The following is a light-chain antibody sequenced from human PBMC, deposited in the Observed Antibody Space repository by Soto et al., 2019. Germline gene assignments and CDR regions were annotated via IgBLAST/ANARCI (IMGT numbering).Light chain of an antibody. Sequence: DIQMTQSPSTLSASVGDRVSITCRASQSISTWLAWYQQKPGKAPKLLIFDASILESGVPSRFSGSGSGTEFTLIISSQQPDYFATYCCQQYDSYWTFGQGTKVEMK. J-gene: IGKJ1*01. CDR1: QSISTW. CDR2: DAS. V-gene: IGKV1-5*01. CDR3: QQYDSYWT.